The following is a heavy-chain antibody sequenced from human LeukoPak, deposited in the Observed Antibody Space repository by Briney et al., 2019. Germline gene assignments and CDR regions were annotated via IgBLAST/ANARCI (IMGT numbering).Heavy chain of an antibody. CDR2: ISGNGGRT. Sequence: GGSLRLSCAASGFTFDDYGLSWVRQVPGKGLEGVSNISGNGGRTYYADAVKGRFTISRDDSKNMLYLEMNSLRAEDTAVYYCAREYRQGSSDYWGQGTLVTVSS. V-gene: IGHV3-23*01. J-gene: IGHJ4*02. D-gene: IGHD3-10*01. CDR1: GFTFDDYG. CDR3: AREYRQGSSDY.